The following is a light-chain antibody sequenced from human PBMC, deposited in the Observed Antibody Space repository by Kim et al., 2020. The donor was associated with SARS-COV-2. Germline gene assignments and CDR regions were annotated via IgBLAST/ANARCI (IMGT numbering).Light chain of an antibody. CDR2: RNY. Sequence: QSVLTQPPSASGTPGQRVTISCSGSSSNIGSTSVYWYQQLPGTAPKLLIYRNYQRPSGVPDRFSGSKSGTSASLAISGLRSEDEAHYYCAAWDDSLSGVVFGGGTQLNVL. J-gene: IGLJ2*01. CDR3: AAWDDSLSGVV. CDR1: SSNIGSTS. V-gene: IGLV1-47*01.